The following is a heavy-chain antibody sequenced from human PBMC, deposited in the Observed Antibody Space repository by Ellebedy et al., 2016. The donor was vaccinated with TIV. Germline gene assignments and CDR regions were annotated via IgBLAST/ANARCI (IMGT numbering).Heavy chain of an antibody. CDR2: IYYSGST. V-gene: IGHV4-31*03. CDR1: GGSISSGGYY. D-gene: IGHD2-2*02. CDR3: ARANIVVVPAAIDYYYGMDV. J-gene: IGHJ6*02. Sequence: SETLSLXXTVSGGSISSGGYYWSWIRQHPGKGLEWIGYIYYSGSTYYDPSLKSRVTISVDTSKNQFSLKLSSVTAADTAVYYCARANIVVVPAAIDYYYGMDVWGQGTTVTVSS.